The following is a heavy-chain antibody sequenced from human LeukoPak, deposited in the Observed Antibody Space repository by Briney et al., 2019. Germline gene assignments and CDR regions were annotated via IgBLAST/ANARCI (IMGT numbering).Heavy chain of an antibody. D-gene: IGHD3-10*01. CDR1: GGSISSSSYY. Sequence: TSETLSLTCTVSGGSISSSSYYWGWIRQPPGKGLEWIGSIYYSGSTYYNPSLKSRVTISVDTSKNQFSLKLSSVTAADTAVYYCARDGVRGYFDYWGQGTLVTVSS. CDR3: ARDGVRGYFDY. V-gene: IGHV4-39*07. J-gene: IGHJ4*02. CDR2: IYYSGST.